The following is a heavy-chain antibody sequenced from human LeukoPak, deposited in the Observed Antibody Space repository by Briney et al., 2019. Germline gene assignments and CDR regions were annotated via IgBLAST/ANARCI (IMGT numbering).Heavy chain of an antibody. CDR2: INHSGST. D-gene: IGHD4-17*01. Sequence: PGGSLRLSCAASGFTFSNAWMSWVRQPPGKGLEWIGEINHSGSTNYNPSLKSRVTISLDTSMNQFSLKLDSMTAADTAVYYCARTGDYGDYGWRYTFDIWGQGTMVTVSS. J-gene: IGHJ3*02. CDR3: ARTGDYGDYGWRYTFDI. V-gene: IGHV4-34*01. CDR1: GFTFSNAW.